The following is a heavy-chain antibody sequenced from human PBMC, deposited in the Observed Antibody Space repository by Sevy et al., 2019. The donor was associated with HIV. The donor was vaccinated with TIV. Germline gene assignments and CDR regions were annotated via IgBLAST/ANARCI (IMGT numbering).Heavy chain of an antibody. CDR1: GFTFNTHV. V-gene: IGHV3-23*01. J-gene: IGHJ3*01. D-gene: IGHD3-22*01. CDR3: AKVLNPALESMMEVTVLSLKGFDV. CDR2: ISGFGNT. Sequence: GGSLRLSCAASGFTFNTHVMNWVRQAPGKGLEWVSSISGFGNTYYADSVRGRFTISRDNAKNTLYLQMNSLRADDTAVYYCAKVLNPALESMMEVTVLSLKGFDVWGQGTMVTVSS.